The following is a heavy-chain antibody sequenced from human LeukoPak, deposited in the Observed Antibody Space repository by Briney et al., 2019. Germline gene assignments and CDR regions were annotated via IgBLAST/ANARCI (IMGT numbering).Heavy chain of an antibody. J-gene: IGHJ4*02. V-gene: IGHV4-34*01. D-gene: IGHD6-19*01. CDR3: ARDDKFKWLIDY. CDR1: GGSFSGYY. CDR2: INHSGST. Sequence: PSETLSLTCAVYGGSFSGYYWSWIRQPPGKGLEWIGEINHSGSTNYNPSLKSRVTISVDKSKNQFSLKLSSVTAADTAVYYCARDDKFKWLIDYWGQGTLVTVSS.